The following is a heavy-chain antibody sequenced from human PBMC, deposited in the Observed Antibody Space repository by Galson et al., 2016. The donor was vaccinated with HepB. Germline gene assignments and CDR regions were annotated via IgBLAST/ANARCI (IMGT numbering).Heavy chain of an antibody. Sequence: TLSLTCAVSGDSVSSDSFSWTWMRQPPGKGLEWIGHILYTGNTYYNPSLRARLTMTVDRSRNHLSLHLNSVTAADTAVYYCASGPRLLRLFGDLVSYFDYWGQGILVTASS. CDR3: ASGPRLLRLFGDLVSYFDY. D-gene: IGHD3-10*01. J-gene: IGHJ4*02. CDR2: ILYTGNT. V-gene: IGHV4-30-2*01. CDR1: GDSVSSDSFS.